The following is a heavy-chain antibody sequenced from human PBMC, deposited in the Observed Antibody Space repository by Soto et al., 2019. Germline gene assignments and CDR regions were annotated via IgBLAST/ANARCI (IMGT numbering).Heavy chain of an antibody. CDR3: ARGGSDYYGSGSYYSSNYNWFDP. D-gene: IGHD3-10*01. V-gene: IGHV3-48*01. Sequence: PGGSLRLSCAASGFTFSSYSMNWVRQAPGKGLEWVSYISSSSSTIYYADSVKGRFTISRDNAKNSLYLQMNSLRAEDTAVYYCARGGSDYYGSGSYYSSNYNWFDPWGQGTLVTVSS. CDR1: GFTFSSYS. CDR2: ISSSSSTI. J-gene: IGHJ5*02.